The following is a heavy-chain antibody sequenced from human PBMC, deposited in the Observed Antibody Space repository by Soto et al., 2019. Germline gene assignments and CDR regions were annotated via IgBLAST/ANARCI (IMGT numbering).Heavy chain of an antibody. V-gene: IGHV1-69*13. D-gene: IGHD6-13*01. CDR2: IIPIFGTA. CDR1: GGTFSSYA. J-gene: IGHJ6*02. Sequence: SVKVSCKASGGTFSSYAISWVRQAPGQGLEWMGGIIPIFGTANYAQKFQGRVTITADESTSTAYMELSSLRSEDTAVYYCARDADSTEAGYYYGMDVWGQGTTATVSS. CDR3: ARDADSTEAGYYYGMDV.